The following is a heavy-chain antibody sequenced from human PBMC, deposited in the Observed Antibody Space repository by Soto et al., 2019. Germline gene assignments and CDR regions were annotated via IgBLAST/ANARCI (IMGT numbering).Heavy chain of an antibody. J-gene: IGHJ6*02. Sequence: SETLSLTCAVYGGSFSDYHWSWIRQPPGKGLEWIGEINHGGSTKYNPSLKSRFTISKDTSKKQVSLKLTSVTAADTAVYYCARVSVTIFGVVMGHYYYAMDVWGQGTTVTVSS. CDR1: GGSFSDYH. V-gene: IGHV4-34*01. CDR3: ARVSVTIFGVVMGHYYYAMDV. D-gene: IGHD3-3*01. CDR2: INHGGST.